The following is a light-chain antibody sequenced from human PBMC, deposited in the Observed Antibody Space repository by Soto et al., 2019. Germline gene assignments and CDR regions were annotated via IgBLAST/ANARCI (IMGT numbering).Light chain of an antibody. V-gene: IGKV3-11*01. Sequence: EIVLTQSPATLSLSPWERATLSCRASQSVSSYLAWYQQKPGQAPRLLIYDASNRATGIPARFSGSGSGTDFTLTISSLQPEDFATYYCLQHNSYPLTFGGGTKVDIK. J-gene: IGKJ4*01. CDR3: LQHNSYPLT. CDR2: DAS. CDR1: QSVSSY.